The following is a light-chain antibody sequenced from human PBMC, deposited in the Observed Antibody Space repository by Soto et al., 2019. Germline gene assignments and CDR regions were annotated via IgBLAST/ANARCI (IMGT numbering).Light chain of an antibody. CDR1: QSVSSY. CDR2: DAS. Sequence: EIVLTQSPATLSFSPGERATLSCRASQSVSSYLAWYQQKPGQAPRLLIYDASNRATGIPARFSGSGSGTDFTLTISSLQPEDVATYYCQKYNSAPLSITFGQGTRLENK. V-gene: IGKV3-11*01. CDR3: QKYNSAPLSIT. J-gene: IGKJ5*01.